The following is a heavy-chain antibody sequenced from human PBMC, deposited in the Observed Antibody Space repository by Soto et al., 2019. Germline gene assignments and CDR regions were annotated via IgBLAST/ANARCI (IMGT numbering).Heavy chain of an antibody. CDR1: GCSFTSYW. CDR3: ARQGYDSSGYYTSDAFDI. D-gene: IGHD3-22*01. Sequence: GESLKISCKGSGCSFTSYWIGWVRQMPGKGLEWMGIIYPGDSDTRYSPSFQGQVTISADKSISTAYLQWSSLKASDTAMYYCARQGYDSSGYYTSDAFDIWGQGTMVTVSS. J-gene: IGHJ3*02. V-gene: IGHV5-51*01. CDR2: IYPGDSDT.